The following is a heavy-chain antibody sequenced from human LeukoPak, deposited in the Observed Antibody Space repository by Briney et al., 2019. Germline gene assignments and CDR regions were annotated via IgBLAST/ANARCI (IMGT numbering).Heavy chain of an antibody. D-gene: IGHD2-21*02. Sequence: GGSLRLSCAASGFTFSSYSMNWVRQAPGKGLEWVSAISGSGGSTYYADSVKGRFTISRDNSKNTLYLQMNSLRAEDTAVYYCAKLDLLTVVTAIPDYWGQGTLVTVSS. J-gene: IGHJ4*02. CDR3: AKLDLLTVVTAIPDY. CDR2: ISGSGGST. CDR1: GFTFSSYS. V-gene: IGHV3-23*01.